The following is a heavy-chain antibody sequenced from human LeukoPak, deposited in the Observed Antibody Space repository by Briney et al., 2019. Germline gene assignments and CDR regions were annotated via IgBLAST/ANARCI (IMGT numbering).Heavy chain of an antibody. D-gene: IGHD3-9*01. CDR1: GFTFSSYG. CDR2: ISYDGSNK. V-gene: IGHV3-30*18. CDR3: AKDQDVRYILSPGVN. J-gene: IGHJ4*02. Sequence: GGSLRLSCAASGFTFSSYGMHWVRQAPGKGLEWVAVISYDGSNKYYADSVKGRFTISRDNSKNTLYLQMNSLRAEDTAVYYCAKDQDVRYILSPGVNWGQGTLVTVSS.